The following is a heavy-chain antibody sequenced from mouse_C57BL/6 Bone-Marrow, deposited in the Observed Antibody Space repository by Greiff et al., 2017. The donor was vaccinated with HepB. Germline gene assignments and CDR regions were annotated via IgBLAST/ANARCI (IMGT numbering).Heavy chain of an antibody. CDR3: ARDALLLGIDY. CDR2: ISDGGSYT. D-gene: IGHD4-1*01. CDR1: GFTFSSYA. Sequence: EVKLVESGGGLVKPGGSLKLSCAASGFTFSSYAMSWVRQTPEKRLEWVATISDGGSYTYYPDNVTGRFTISRDNAKNNLYLQMSHLKAEDTAMYYCARDALLLGIDYWGQGTTLTVSS. V-gene: IGHV5-4*01. J-gene: IGHJ2*01.